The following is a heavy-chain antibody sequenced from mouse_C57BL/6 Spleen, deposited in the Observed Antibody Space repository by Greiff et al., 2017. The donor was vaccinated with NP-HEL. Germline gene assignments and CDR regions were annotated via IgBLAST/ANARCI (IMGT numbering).Heavy chain of an antibody. V-gene: IGHV1-39*01. CDR1: GYSFTDYN. J-gene: IGHJ4*01. CDR2: INPNYGTT. Sequence: EVQLQQSGPELVKPGASVKISCKASGYSFTDYNMNWVKQSNGKSHEWIGVINPNYGTTSYNQKFKGKATLTVDQSSSTAYMQLNSLTSEDSAVYYCASHYYGLYYAMDYWGQGTSVTVSS. D-gene: IGHD1-1*01. CDR3: ASHYYGLYYAMDY.